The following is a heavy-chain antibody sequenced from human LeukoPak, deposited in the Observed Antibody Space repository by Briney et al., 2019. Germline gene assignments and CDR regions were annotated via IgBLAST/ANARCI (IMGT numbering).Heavy chain of an antibody. J-gene: IGHJ5*02. V-gene: IGHV4-59*01. CDR1: GGSISSYY. CDR2: IYYSGST. Sequence: PSETLSLTCTVSGGSISSYYWSWIRQPPGKGLEWIGYIYYSGSTNYNPSLKSRVTISVDTSKNQFSLELSSVTAADTAVYYCARDYGDYGGDSNWFDPWGQGTLVTVSS. D-gene: IGHD4-17*01. CDR3: ARDYGDYGGDSNWFDP.